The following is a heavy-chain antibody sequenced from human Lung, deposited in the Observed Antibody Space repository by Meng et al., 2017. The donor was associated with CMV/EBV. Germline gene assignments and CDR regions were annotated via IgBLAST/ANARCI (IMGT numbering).Heavy chain of an antibody. CDR2: ISENGDSP. CDR3: AKALNSGRPNS. J-gene: IGHJ4*02. V-gene: IGHV3-23*01. CDR1: GFIFSDYI. Sequence: GESLKISCAASGFIFSDYIMSWVRQAPGRGLEWVSAISENGDSPYYADSVKGRFTISRDNSKNTVSLQMDSLRVEDTATYYCAKALNSGRPNSWGQGTLVTVSS. D-gene: IGHD6-6*01.